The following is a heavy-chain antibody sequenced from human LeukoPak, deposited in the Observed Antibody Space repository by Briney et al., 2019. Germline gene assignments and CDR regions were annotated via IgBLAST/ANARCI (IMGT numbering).Heavy chain of an antibody. CDR3: ARAYDFPDY. J-gene: IGHJ4*02. Sequence: ASVNVSCKAYGYTFTSYYMHWDRQPAGHVRGGRGIINPSGGSTSYAQKFQGRVTMTRDTTTSTVYMELSSLRSEDTAVYYCARAYDFPDYWGQGTLVTVSS. CDR2: INPSGGST. D-gene: IGHD3-3*01. CDR1: GYTFTSYY. V-gene: IGHV1-46*01.